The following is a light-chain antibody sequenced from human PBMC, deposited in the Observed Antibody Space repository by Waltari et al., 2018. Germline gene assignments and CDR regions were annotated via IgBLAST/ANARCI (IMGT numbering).Light chain of an antibody. J-gene: IGKJ5*01. CDR3: QQGYVTPLT. CDR2: GAC. Sequence: DIQLTQSPSSLSASVGDTVIISCRASQTIGTYLNWYQQRPGKAPKLLIYGACTLQSGVPARFSGSGSGTDFTLTISSLQPEDFVIYSCQQGYVTPLTFGQGTRLEI. V-gene: IGKV1-39*01. CDR1: QTIGTY.